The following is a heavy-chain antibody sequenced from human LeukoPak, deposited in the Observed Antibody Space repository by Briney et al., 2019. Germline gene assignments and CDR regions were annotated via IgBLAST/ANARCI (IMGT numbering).Heavy chain of an antibody. CDR1: GYTFTSYD. J-gene: IGHJ4*02. Sequence: ASVTVSCKASGYTFTSYDINWVRQATGQGREWMGWMNPNSGNTGYAQKFQGRVTMTRNTSISTAYMELSSLRSEDTAVYYCARGWASGSYRKSGFDYWGQGTLVTVSS. CDR3: ARGWASGSYRKSGFDY. D-gene: IGHD3-10*01. CDR2: MNPNSGNT. V-gene: IGHV1-8*01.